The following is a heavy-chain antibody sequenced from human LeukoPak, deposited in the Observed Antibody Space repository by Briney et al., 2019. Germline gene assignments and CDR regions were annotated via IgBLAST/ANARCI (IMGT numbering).Heavy chain of an antibody. J-gene: IGHJ2*01. CDR2: VYHSGST. Sequence: SETLSFTCTVSGDSISTYYWSWLPQPAGKGLEWIGRVYHSGSTNHNPSLKSRVTMSVDTSKNQCSLKLRSVTAADTAVYYSARDSRVSSVWYSDVWGRGTLVTVSS. V-gene: IGHV4-4*07. CDR1: GDSISTYY. CDR3: ARDSRVSSVWYSDV. D-gene: IGHD6-13*01.